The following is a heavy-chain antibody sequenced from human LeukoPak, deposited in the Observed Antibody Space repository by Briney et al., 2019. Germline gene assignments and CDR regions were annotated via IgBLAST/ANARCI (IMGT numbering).Heavy chain of an antibody. CDR3: ARRNRGYCSSTSCYSPTGTTYYYYYMDV. J-gene: IGHJ6*03. D-gene: IGHD2-2*02. CDR1: GGSISSYY. Sequence: SETLSLTCTVSGGSISSYYWSWIRQPPGKGLEWIGYIYTSGSTNYNPSLKSRVTISVDTSKNQFSLKLSSVTAADTAVYHCARRNRGYCSSTSCYSPTGTTYYYYYMDVWGKGTTVTVSS. V-gene: IGHV4-4*09. CDR2: IYTSGST.